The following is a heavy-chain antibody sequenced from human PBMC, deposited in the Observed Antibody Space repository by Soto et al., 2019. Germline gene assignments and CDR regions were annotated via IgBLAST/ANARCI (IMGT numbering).Heavy chain of an antibody. D-gene: IGHD3-9*01. J-gene: IGHJ4*02. V-gene: IGHV3-30*18. CDR1: GFTFSSYG. CDR3: AKVWGGPTYYDILTGPHPDFDY. Sequence: QVQLVESGGGVVQPGRSLRLSCAASGFTFSSYGMHWVRQAPGKGLEWVAVISYDGSNKYYADSVKGRFTISRDNSKNMLYLQMNSLRAEDTAVYYCAKVWGGPTYYDILTGPHPDFDYWGQGTLVTVSS. CDR2: ISYDGSNK.